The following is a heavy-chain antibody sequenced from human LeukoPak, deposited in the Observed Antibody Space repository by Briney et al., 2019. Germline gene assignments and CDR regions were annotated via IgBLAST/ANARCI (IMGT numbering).Heavy chain of an antibody. Sequence: PGGSLRLSCVGSGFTFRSHAMSWVRQAPEKGLEFVSGIYENGGTTYHADSVKGRFSISRDNSKNTLYLQMNSLRAEDTAVYYCARDSGGSYPAYWGQGTLVTVSS. V-gene: IGHV3-23*01. D-gene: IGHD1-26*01. CDR3: ARDSGGSYPAY. J-gene: IGHJ4*02. CDR2: IYENGGTT. CDR1: GFTFRSHA.